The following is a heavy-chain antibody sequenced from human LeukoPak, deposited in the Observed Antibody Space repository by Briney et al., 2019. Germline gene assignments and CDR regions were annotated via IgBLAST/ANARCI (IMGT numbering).Heavy chain of an antibody. CDR1: GFTFSSYG. D-gene: IGHD5-18*01. J-gene: IGHJ4*02. Sequence: PGRSLRLSCAASGFTFSSYGMHWVRQAPGKGLEGVAVISYDGSNKYYADSVKGRFTISRDNSKNTLYLQMNSLRAEDTAVYYCAKNDGGYSYGYSTYYFDYWGQGTLVTVSS. V-gene: IGHV3-30*18. CDR3: AKNDGGYSYGYSTYYFDY. CDR2: ISYDGSNK.